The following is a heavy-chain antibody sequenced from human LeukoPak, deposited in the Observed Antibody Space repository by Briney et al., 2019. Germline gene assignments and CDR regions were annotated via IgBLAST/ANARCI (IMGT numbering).Heavy chain of an antibody. CDR2: INPNSGGT. V-gene: IGHV1-2*04. J-gene: IGHJ4*02. Sequence: ASVKVSCKASGYTFTGYCMHWVRQAPGQGLEWMGWINPNSGGTNYAQKFQGWVTMTRDTSISTAYMELSRLRSDDTAVYYCARDPEIPGYSSGWYFDYWGQGTLVTVSS. D-gene: IGHD6-19*01. CDR1: GYTFTGYC. CDR3: ARDPEIPGYSSGWYFDY.